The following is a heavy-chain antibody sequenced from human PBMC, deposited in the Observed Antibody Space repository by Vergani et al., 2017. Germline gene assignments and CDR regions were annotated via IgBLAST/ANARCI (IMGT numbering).Heavy chain of an antibody. CDR3: ARDLIWGYCDYTSFVY. Sequence: EVQLVESGGGLVQPGGSLRLSCAASGFTFSSYSMNWVRQAPGKGLEWVSYISSSSSTIYYADSVKGRFTISRDNAKNSLYLQMNSLRDEDTAVYYCARDLIWGYCDYTSFVYWGQGTLVTVSS. J-gene: IGHJ4*02. V-gene: IGHV3-48*02. CDR2: ISSSSSTI. D-gene: IGHD4-17*01. CDR1: GFTFSSYS.